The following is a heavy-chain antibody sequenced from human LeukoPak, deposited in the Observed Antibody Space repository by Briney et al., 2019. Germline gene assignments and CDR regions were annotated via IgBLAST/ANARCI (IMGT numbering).Heavy chain of an antibody. CDR3: ARHVSRFRSCGDCHFFDY. CDR2: IYTSGST. CDR1: GDSISSGSYY. D-gene: IGHD2-21*02. V-gene: IGHV4-61*02. Sequence: KASETLSLTCTVSGDSISSGSYYWSWIRQPAGKGLEWIGRIYTSGSTNYHPSLKSRVTISVDTSKNQFSLKLSSVTAADTAVYYCARHVSRFRSCGDCHFFDYWGQGTLVTVSS. J-gene: IGHJ4*02.